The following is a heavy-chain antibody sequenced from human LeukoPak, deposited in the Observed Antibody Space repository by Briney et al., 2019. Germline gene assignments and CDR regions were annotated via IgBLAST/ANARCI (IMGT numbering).Heavy chain of an antibody. J-gene: IGHJ4*02. V-gene: IGHV3-64*01. CDR1: GFTLSGYV. Sequence: GGSLRLSCAASGFTLSGYVMHWVRQAPGKGPESVSAISPDGNIYYANSVKGRFTISGDNSQNTLYLQMGSLTIDDTAVYYCAREYPQGGSDYWGQGTLVTVSS. D-gene: IGHD5-12*01. CDR3: AREYPQGGSDY. CDR2: ISPDGNI.